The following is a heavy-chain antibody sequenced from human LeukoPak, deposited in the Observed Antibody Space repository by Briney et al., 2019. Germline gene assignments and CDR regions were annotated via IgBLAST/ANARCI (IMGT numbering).Heavy chain of an antibody. CDR3: ANEIRPNDY. J-gene: IGHJ4*02. V-gene: IGHV3-23*01. D-gene: IGHD4-17*01. CDR1: ESTFTTQA. Sequence: GGSLSLSGVPPESTFTTQAMPWVRQPPGKEREWVSAISISGDTTYYADAVKGRFTISRDNSKNTVYLQMNSLRAEDTAVYYCANEIRPNDYWGQGTLVTVSS. CDR2: ISISGDTT.